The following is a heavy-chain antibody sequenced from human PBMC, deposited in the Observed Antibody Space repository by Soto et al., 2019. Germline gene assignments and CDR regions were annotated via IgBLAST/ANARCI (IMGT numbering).Heavy chain of an antibody. V-gene: IGHV4-30-2*06. CDR3: ARRGGYGSFDY. CDR1: GASISYGGFS. CDR2: ISHLEST. J-gene: IGHJ4*02. Sequence: PSETLSLTCTVSGASISYGGFSWSWIRQSPGKGLEWIGYISHLESTYFHPSFKSRLTMSIDRTRNQFSLKLSSVTAADMAVYYCARRGGYGSFDYWGQGVLVTVS. D-gene: IGHD5-12*01.